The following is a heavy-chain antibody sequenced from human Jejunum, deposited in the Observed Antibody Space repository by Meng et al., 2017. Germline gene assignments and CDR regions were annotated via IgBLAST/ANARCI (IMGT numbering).Heavy chain of an antibody. V-gene: IGHV3-11*04. CDR3: ARGYRSVVH. CDR2: ITSTGKTI. CDR1: GFTFTDSY. D-gene: IGHD6-19*01. Sequence: GESLKISCEGSGFTFTDSYMSWIRHAPGKGLKWLAYITSTGKTIYHVDSLKGRFTVSRDNAKNSVYLQMNDLRGEDTAVYYCARGYRSVVHWGQGTLVTVSS. J-gene: IGHJ4*02.